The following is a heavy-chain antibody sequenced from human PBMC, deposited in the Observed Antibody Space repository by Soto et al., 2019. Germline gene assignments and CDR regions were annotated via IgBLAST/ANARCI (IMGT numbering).Heavy chain of an antibody. Sequence: ASVKVSCKASGYTFTSYDINWVRQATGQGLEWMGWMNPNSGNTGYAQKFQGRVTMTRNTSISTAYMELSSLRSEDTAVYYCARADVLIWFGNPTSLDPWGQGTLVTVYS. D-gene: IGHD3-10*01. CDR1: GYTFTSYD. CDR2: MNPNSGNT. CDR3: ARADVLIWFGNPTSLDP. J-gene: IGHJ5*02. V-gene: IGHV1-8*01.